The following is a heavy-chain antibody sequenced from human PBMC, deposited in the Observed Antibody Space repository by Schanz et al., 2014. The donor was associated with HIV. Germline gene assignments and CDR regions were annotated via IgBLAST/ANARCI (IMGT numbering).Heavy chain of an antibody. D-gene: IGHD2-15*01. Sequence: QVQLLQSGAEVKKPGASVTVSCKASGYTFTNYAINWVRQAPGQGLEWMGWISNYIGNTDYAQNLQGRVTMTADTFTNIAYMELRSLTSDDTAVYYCARVNKDIGGYYFDYWGQGTLVTVSS. CDR3: ARVNKDIGGYYFDY. V-gene: IGHV1-18*01. CDR1: GYTFTNYA. CDR2: ISNYIGNT. J-gene: IGHJ4*02.